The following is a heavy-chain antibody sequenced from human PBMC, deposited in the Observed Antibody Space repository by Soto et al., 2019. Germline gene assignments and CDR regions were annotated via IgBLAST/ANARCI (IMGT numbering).Heavy chain of an antibody. D-gene: IGHD3-22*01. CDR3: AREYYYDSSGYDAFDI. J-gene: IGHJ3*02. CDR1: GFSLSTSGMC. V-gene: IGHV2-70*01. Sequence: SGPTLVNPTQTLTLTRTFSGFSLSTSGMCVSWIRQPPGKALEWLAPIDWDDDKYYSTSLKTRLTISKDTSKNQVVLTMTNMDPVDTATYYCAREYYYDSSGYDAFDIWGQGTMVTVS. CDR2: IDWDDDK.